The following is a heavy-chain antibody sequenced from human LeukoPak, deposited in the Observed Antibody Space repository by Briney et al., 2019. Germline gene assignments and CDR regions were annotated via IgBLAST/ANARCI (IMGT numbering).Heavy chain of an antibody. D-gene: IGHD2/OR15-2a*01. J-gene: IGHJ4*02. CDR1: GNYW. CDR3: VSFYETY. V-gene: IGHV3-74*01. CDR2: INSDGSWT. Sequence: GGSPRLSCAASGNYWMHWVRQAPGKGLVWVSHINSDGSWTSYADSVKGRFTISKDNAKNTVYLQMNSLRAEDTAVYYCVSFYETYWGRGTLVAVSS.